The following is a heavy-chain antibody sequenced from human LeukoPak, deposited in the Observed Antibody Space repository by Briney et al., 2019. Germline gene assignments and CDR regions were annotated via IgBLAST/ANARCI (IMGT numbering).Heavy chain of an antibody. V-gene: IGHV3-30*04. CDR1: GVTFSSYA. J-gene: IGHJ4*02. D-gene: IGHD6-13*01. Sequence: GGSLRFSCAASGVTFSSYAMHWVRQAPGKGLEWVAVISYDGSNKYYADSVKGRFTISRDNSKNTLYLQMNSLRAEDTAVYYCARDTGIAAAPFDYWGQGTLVTVSS. CDR2: ISYDGSNK. CDR3: ARDTGIAAAPFDY.